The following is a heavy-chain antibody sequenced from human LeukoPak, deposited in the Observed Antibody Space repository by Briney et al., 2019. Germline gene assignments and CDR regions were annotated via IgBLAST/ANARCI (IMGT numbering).Heavy chain of an antibody. CDR3: AREVRSTPSDWFDS. D-gene: IGHD2-2*01. CDR2: IYHSGST. CDR1: PGSASSGSYY. V-gene: IGHV4-61*01. J-gene: IGHJ5*01. Sequence: SETLSLTCTVSPGSASSGSYYWSWIRQPPGKGLEWIGCIYHSGSTKYNPSLKSRVIISIDTSTDQFSLKLNSVTAADTAVYYCAREVRSTPSDWFDSWGQGTLVTVSS.